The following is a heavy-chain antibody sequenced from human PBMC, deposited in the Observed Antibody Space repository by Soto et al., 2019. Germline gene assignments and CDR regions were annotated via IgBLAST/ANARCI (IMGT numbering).Heavy chain of an antibody. J-gene: IGHJ4*02. Sequence: QVQLVESGGGVVQPGRSLRLSCAASGFTFSSYAMHWVRQAPGKGLEWVAVISYDGSNKYYADSVKGQFTISRDNSKNTLYLQMNSLRAEDTAVYYCARARGKMATDYWGQGTLVTVSS. V-gene: IGHV3-30-3*01. D-gene: IGHD5-12*01. CDR2: ISYDGSNK. CDR1: GFTFSSYA. CDR3: ARARGKMATDY.